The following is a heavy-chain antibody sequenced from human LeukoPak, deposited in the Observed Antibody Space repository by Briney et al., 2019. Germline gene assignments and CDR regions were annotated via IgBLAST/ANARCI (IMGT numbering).Heavy chain of an antibody. CDR3: ARGLVGATRPFDH. CDR1: GGSISSYY. V-gene: IGHV4-59*01. Sequence: SETLSLTCTVSGGSISSYYWSWIRQPPGKGLEWIGYIYYSGSTNYNPSLKRRATISVDTSKNQFSLKRSSVIAADAAVYYCARGLVGATRPFDHWGQGNLGTVSS. J-gene: IGHJ4*02. CDR2: IYYSGST. D-gene: IGHD1-26*01.